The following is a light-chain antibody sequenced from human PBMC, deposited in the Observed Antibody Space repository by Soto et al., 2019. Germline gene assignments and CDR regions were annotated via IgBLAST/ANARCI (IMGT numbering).Light chain of an antibody. V-gene: IGLV8-61*01. Sequence: QTVVTQEPSCSVSPGGTVTLTCGLSSGSVSTTYYPSWYQQTPGQAPRTLIYSTNTRSSGVPDRFSGSILGNKAALTITGAQADDEADYYCVLYMSSGISVFGGGTKLTVL. CDR2: STN. CDR3: VLYMSSGISV. CDR1: SGSVSTTYY. J-gene: IGLJ3*02.